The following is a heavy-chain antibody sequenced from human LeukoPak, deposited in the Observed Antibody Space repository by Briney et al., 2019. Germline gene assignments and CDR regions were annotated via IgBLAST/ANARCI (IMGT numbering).Heavy chain of an antibody. CDR2: ISGSGGST. Sequence: GGSLRLSGAASGFTFSSYAMSWVRQAPGKGLEWVSAISGSGGSTYYADSVKGRFTISRDNSKNTLYLQMNSLRAEDTAVYYCAKEHEGYCSSTSCYSGFDPWGQGTLVTVSS. D-gene: IGHD2-2*01. CDR1: GFTFSSYA. J-gene: IGHJ5*02. CDR3: AKEHEGYCSSTSCYSGFDP. V-gene: IGHV3-23*01.